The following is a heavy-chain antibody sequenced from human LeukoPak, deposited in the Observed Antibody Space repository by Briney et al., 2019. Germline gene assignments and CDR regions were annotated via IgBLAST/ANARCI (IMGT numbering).Heavy chain of an antibody. V-gene: IGHV3-30*02. CDR1: GFTFSSYG. CDR3: AKLQYYYDSNVPGY. Sequence: PGGSLRLSCAASGFTFSSYGMHWVRQAPGKGLEWVAFIRYDGSNKYYADPVKGRFTISRDNSKNTLYLQMNSLRAEDTAVYYCAKLQYYYDSNVPGYWGQGTLVTVSS. D-gene: IGHD3-22*01. CDR2: IRYDGSNK. J-gene: IGHJ4*02.